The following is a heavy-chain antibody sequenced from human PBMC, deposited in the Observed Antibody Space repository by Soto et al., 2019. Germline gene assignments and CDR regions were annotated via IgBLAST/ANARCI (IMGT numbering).Heavy chain of an antibody. V-gene: IGHV4-59*12. CDR1: GGSISSYY. Sequence: SETLSLTCTVSGGSISSYYWSWIRQPPGKGLEWIGYIYYSGSTNYNPSLKSRVTISVDTSKNQFSLRLSSVTAEDTAVYYCAREGADSSSWYYYYYGMDVWGQGTTVTVSS. CDR3: AREGADSSSWYYYYYGMDV. J-gene: IGHJ6*02. D-gene: IGHD6-13*01. CDR2: IYYSGST.